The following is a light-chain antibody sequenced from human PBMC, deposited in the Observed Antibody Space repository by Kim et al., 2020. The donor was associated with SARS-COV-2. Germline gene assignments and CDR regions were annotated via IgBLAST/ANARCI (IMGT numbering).Light chain of an antibody. J-gene: IGKJ2*01. CDR1: QSVRSSL. CDR3: QQYGSSPYT. Sequence: SPGERATLSCRASQSVRSSLLAWYQQKPGQAPRLLIYEAFKRVAGIPDRFSGSGSGTDFTLTISRPEPEDFAMYYCQQYGSSPYTFGQGTKVDIK. V-gene: IGKV3-20*01. CDR2: EAF.